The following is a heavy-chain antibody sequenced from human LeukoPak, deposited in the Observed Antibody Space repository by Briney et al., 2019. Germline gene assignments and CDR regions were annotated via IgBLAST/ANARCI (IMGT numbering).Heavy chain of an antibody. CDR3: ARDRGWELNWFDP. D-gene: IGHD1-26*01. CDR1: GGSISGYY. J-gene: IGHJ5*02. V-gene: IGHV4-59*01. CDR2: IYYSGST. Sequence: TSETVSLTCTVSGGSISGYYWSWIRQPPGEGLEWIGYIYYSGSTNYNPSLKSRVTISVDTSKNQFSLKLSSVTAADTAVYYCARDRGWELNWFDPWGQGTLVPVSS.